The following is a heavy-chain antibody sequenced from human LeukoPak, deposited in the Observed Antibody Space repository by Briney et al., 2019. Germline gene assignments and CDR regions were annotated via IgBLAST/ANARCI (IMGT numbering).Heavy chain of an antibody. CDR2: INTNTGNP. CDR3: ARGVGQQRPLAFGY. V-gene: IGHV7-4-1*02. Sequence: GALVKVSCKASGYTFTSYAMNWVRQAPGQGLEWMGWINTNTGNPTYAQGFTGRFVFSLDTSVSTAYLQISSLKAEDTAVYYCARGVGQQRPLAFGYWGQGTLVTVSS. J-gene: IGHJ4*02. D-gene: IGHD6-13*01. CDR1: GYTFTSYA.